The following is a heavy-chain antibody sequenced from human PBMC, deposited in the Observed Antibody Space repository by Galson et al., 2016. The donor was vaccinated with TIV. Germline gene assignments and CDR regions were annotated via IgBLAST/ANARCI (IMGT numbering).Heavy chain of an antibody. J-gene: IGHJ4*02. CDR1: GFTFSMYN. CDR3: ARDRSGYELDY. V-gene: IGHV3-30-3*01. Sequence: SLRLSCAASGFTFSMYNIHWVRQAPGKGLEWVAVISYDGSNYADSVKGRFTISRDKSKNTLYLEINSLRAEDTAVYYCARDRSGYELDYWGQGTLVTVSS. D-gene: IGHD5-12*01. CDR2: ISYDGS.